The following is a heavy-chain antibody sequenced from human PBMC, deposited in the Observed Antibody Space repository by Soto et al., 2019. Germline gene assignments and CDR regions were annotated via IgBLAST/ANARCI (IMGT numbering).Heavy chain of an antibody. D-gene: IGHD2-15*01. CDR2: ISAYNGNT. CDR3: ARDPQDKGSFAEYFQH. J-gene: IGHJ1*01. CDR1: GYTFTSYG. Sequence: GASVKVSCKASGYTFTSYGISWVRQAPGQGLEWMGWISAYNGNTNYAQKLQGRVTMTTDTPTSTAYMELRSLRSDDTAVYYCARDPQDKGSFAEYFQHWGQGTLVTVSS. V-gene: IGHV1-18*01.